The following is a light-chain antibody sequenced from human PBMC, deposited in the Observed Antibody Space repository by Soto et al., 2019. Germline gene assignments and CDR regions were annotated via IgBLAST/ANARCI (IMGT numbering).Light chain of an antibody. CDR2: GAS. Sequence: EIVLTQSPGTLSLSPGERATLSCRASQIVGGDTLAWFHQRPGQAPRLVIHGASTRATGFPARFSGSGSGTDFTLTISSLQSEDFAVYYCQQYNNWPWTFGQGTKVDI. J-gene: IGKJ1*01. V-gene: IGKV3-15*01. CDR1: QIVGGDT. CDR3: QQYNNWPWT.